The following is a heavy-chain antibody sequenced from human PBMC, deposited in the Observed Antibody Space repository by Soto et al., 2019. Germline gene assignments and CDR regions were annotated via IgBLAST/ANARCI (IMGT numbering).Heavy chain of an antibody. Sequence: LSLTCTVSGGSISSYYWSWIRQPPGKGLEWIGYIYYSGSTNYNPSLKSRVTISVDTSKNQFSLKLSSVTAADTAVYYCARPVRVAATWFDPWGQGTLVTVSS. D-gene: IGHD2-15*01. CDR3: ARPVRVAATWFDP. V-gene: IGHV4-59*01. CDR2: IYYSGST. CDR1: GGSISSYY. J-gene: IGHJ5*02.